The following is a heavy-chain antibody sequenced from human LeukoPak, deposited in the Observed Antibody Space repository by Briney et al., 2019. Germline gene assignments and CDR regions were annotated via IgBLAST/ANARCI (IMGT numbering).Heavy chain of an antibody. CDR1: GGTFSSYA. Sequence: SVKVSCKASGGTFSSYAISWVRQAPGQGLEWMGGIIPIFGTANYAQKFQGRVTITTDESTSTAYMELSSLRSEDTAVYCCASVGKVGATYNWFDPWGQGTLVTVSS. D-gene: IGHD1-26*01. CDR2: IIPIFGTA. V-gene: IGHV1-69*05. J-gene: IGHJ5*02. CDR3: ASVGKVGATYNWFDP.